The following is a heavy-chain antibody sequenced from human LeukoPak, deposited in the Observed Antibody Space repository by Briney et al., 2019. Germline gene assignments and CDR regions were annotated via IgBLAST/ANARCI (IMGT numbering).Heavy chain of an antibody. Sequence: PGGSLRLSCAASGFTFSSYSMNWVRQAPGKGLEWVSSISSSSSYIYYADSVKGRFTISRDNSKNTLYLQMNSLRAEDTAVYYCARGGYSSSWDFGYWGQGTLVTVSS. V-gene: IGHV3-21*01. CDR2: ISSSSSYI. D-gene: IGHD6-13*01. CDR3: ARGGYSSSWDFGY. CDR1: GFTFSSYS. J-gene: IGHJ4*02.